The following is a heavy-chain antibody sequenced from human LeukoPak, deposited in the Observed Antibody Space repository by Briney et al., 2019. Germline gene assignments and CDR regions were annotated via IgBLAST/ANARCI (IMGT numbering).Heavy chain of an antibody. Sequence: GGSLRLSCAASGFNFKNYDINWVRQAPGKGLEWVSYISSSSRTIHYADSVKGRFIVSRGNAKNSLYLQMNSLRAEDTAVYYCASSFIVEFDYWGQGTLVTVSS. D-gene: IGHD1-26*01. J-gene: IGHJ4*02. CDR2: ISSSSRTI. CDR3: ASSFIVEFDY. V-gene: IGHV3-48*01. CDR1: GFNFKNYD.